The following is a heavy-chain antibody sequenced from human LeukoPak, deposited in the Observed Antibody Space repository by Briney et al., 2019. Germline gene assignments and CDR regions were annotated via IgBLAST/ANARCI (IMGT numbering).Heavy chain of an antibody. CDR3: AKGGGYEAQYYYYYLDV. D-gene: IGHD5-12*01. V-gene: IGHV3-66*02. J-gene: IGHJ6*03. CDR1: GFTVSSNY. Sequence: GGSLRLSCAASGFTVSSNYMSWVRQGPGKGLECVSVISNDGDTYYADSVKGRFTISRDNSKNTLYLQMNSLRAEDTAVYYCAKGGGYEAQYYYYYLDVWGKGTTVTISS. CDR2: ISNDGDT.